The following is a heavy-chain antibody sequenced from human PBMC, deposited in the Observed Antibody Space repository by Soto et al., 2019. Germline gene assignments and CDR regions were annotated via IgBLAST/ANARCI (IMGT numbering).Heavy chain of an antibody. D-gene: IGHD3-10*01. V-gene: IGHV1-69*06. J-gene: IGHJ5*02. Sequence: QIHLVQSGAEVKKPGSSVKISCKASGGTFSNYAISWVRQAPGQGLEWMGGITPIFDTTNYAQKFQGRLTITADTSTSTDYMELSGLRSSDTAIYYCAHYPTSLTNCFDTLVEETKDIVSS. CDR3: AHYPTSLTNCFDT. CDR1: GGTFSNYA. CDR2: ITPIFDTT.